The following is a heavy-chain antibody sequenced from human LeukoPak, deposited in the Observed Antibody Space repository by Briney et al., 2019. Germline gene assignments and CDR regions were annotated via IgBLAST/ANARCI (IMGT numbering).Heavy chain of an antibody. CDR1: GVTFSSYW. D-gene: IGHD3-16*01. CDR2: INSDGSST. Sequence: GGSLRLSCAASGVTFSSYWMHWVRPAPGEGVVWVSRINSDGSSTSYADSVKGRFTISRDNAKNTVYLQMNSLRAEDTAVYYCARDRAAGAYPWYFDYWGQGTLVTVSS. CDR3: ARDRAAGAYPWYFDY. V-gene: IGHV3-74*01. J-gene: IGHJ4*02.